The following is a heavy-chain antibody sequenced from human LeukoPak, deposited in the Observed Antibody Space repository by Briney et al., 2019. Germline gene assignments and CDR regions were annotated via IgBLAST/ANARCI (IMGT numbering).Heavy chain of an antibody. CDR2: INPNSGDT. CDR3: ARPYAGHNYDYYAMDV. Sequence: ASVKVSCKASGYFFTGYYLFWLRQAPGQGLERMGWINPNSGDTNYAQNLQGRVTLTRDTSIRTAYMELSSLRSDDTGVYYCARPYAGHNYDYYAMDVWGQGTTVTVSS. J-gene: IGHJ6*02. D-gene: IGHD5-18*01. V-gene: IGHV1-2*02. CDR1: GYFFTGYY.